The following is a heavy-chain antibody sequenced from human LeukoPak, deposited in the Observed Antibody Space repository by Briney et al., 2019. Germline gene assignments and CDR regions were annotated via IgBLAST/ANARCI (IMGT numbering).Heavy chain of an antibody. Sequence: KSGGSLRLSCAASGFTFSSYSMNWVRQAPGKGPEWVSSISSISDYIYYAGSVRGRFTISRDNAKNSLYLQMNSLRAEDTAVYYCGKIADAFDIWGQGTMVTVSS. D-gene: IGHD2/OR15-2a*01. CDR1: GFTFSSYS. V-gene: IGHV3-21*01. CDR2: ISSISDYI. CDR3: GKIADAFDI. J-gene: IGHJ3*02.